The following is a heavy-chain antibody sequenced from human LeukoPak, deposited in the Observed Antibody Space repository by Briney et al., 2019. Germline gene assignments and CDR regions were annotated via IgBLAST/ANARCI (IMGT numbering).Heavy chain of an antibody. CDR1: GFTFSSYE. CDR2: ISSSGSTI. CDR3: ARGGFSYGRQYDYYFYGMDV. Sequence: GGSLRLSCAASGFTFSSYEINWVRLPPGKGLEWVSYISSSGSTIYYADSVKGRFTISRDNAKNSLYLQMNSLRAEDTAVYYCARGGFSYGRQYDYYFYGMDVWGQGTTVTVSS. D-gene: IGHD5-18*01. J-gene: IGHJ6*02. V-gene: IGHV3-48*03.